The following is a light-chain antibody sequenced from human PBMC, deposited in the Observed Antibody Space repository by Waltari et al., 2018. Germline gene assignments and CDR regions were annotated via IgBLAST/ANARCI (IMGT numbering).Light chain of an antibody. CDR2: GKN. V-gene: IGLV3-19*01. Sequence: SSELTQDPVVSVALGQTVTITCKGRSLATFYANWYQQRPGQAPVLVFYGKNSRPPGIPDRFSGSNSGNSASLTITGTQAEDEASYYCNSRDTSGKHVLFGGGTKLTVL. CDR1: SLATFY. J-gene: IGLJ2*01. CDR3: NSRDTSGKHVL.